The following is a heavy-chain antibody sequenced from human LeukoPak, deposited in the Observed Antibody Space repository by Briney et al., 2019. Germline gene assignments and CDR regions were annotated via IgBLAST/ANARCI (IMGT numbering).Heavy chain of an antibody. CDR2: IYYSGST. CDR3: ARVRQLILVY. Sequence: SETLSLTCTVSGGSVSSGSYYWSWIRQPPGKGLEWIGYIYYSGSTNYNPSLKSRVTISVDTSKNQFSLKLSSVTAADTAVYYCARVRQLILVYWGQGTLVTVSS. V-gene: IGHV4-61*01. CDR1: GGSVSSGSYY. D-gene: IGHD6-13*01. J-gene: IGHJ4*02.